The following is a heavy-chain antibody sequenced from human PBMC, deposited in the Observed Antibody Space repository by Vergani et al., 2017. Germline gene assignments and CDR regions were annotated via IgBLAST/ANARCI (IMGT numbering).Heavy chain of an antibody. CDR3: ARDGSRFPRFGELSLPGVPYYYYGMDV. CDR1: GYTFTSYG. V-gene: IGHV1-18*01. CDR2: ISAYNGNT. D-gene: IGHD3-10*01. J-gene: IGHJ6*02. Sequence: QVQLVQSGAEVKKPGASVKVSCKASGYTFTSYGISWVRQAPGQGLEWMGWISAYNGNTNYAQKLQGRVTMTTDTSTSTAYMELRSLRSDDTAVYYCARDGSRFPRFGELSLPGVPYYYYGMDVWGQGTTVTVSS.